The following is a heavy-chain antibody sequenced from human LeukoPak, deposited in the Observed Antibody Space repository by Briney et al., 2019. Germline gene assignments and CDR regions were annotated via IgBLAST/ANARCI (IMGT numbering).Heavy chain of an antibody. Sequence: SVKVSCKASGGTFSSYAISWVRQAPGQGLEWMGGIIPIFGTANYAQKFQGRVTITADESTSTAYMELSSLRSEDTAVYYCASLDVDYGDYYFDYWGQGTLVTVSS. D-gene: IGHD4-17*01. CDR1: GGTFSSYA. J-gene: IGHJ4*02. CDR3: ASLDVDYGDYYFDY. V-gene: IGHV1-69*13. CDR2: IIPIFGTA.